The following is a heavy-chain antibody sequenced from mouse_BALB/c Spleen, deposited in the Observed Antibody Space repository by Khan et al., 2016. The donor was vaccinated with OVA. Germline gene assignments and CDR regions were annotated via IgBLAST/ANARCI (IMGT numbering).Heavy chain of an antibody. Sequence: QVQLQQSGAELVKPGASVKLSCKASGYTFTSYWMHWVQQRPGKGLEWVGDINPSNGRTNSNEKFKSKATLTVNKSSSTAYMQHGSPTSDDSAVYYGARVITRDYWGQGTTLTVSS. V-gene: IGHV1S81*02. CDR3: ARVITRDY. D-gene: IGHD6-1*01. J-gene: IGHJ2*01. CDR1: GYTFTSYW. CDR2: INPSNGRT.